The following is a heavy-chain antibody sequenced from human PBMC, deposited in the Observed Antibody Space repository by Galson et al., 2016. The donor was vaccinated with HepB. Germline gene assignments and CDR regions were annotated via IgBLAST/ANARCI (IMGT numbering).Heavy chain of an antibody. CDR1: GFSFSSSA. D-gene: IGHD3-10*01. CDR2: ISYHGSNK. V-gene: IGHV3-30*04. CDR3: ARDGYYYGSGSYGAATY. J-gene: IGHJ4*02. Sequence: SLRLSCAASGFSFSSSAMHWVRQAPGKGLEWVAVISYHGSNKYYVDSVKGRFTISRDNSKNTPYLQMNSLRVEDTAMYYCARDGYYYGSGSYGAATYWGRGTPLTVSS.